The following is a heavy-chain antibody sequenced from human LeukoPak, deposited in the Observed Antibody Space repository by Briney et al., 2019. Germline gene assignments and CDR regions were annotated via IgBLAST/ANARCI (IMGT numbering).Heavy chain of an antibody. CDR2: ISSNRPST. D-gene: IGHD3-3*01. J-gene: IGHJ2*01. Sequence: PGGSLRLFCSAFGFTFSSYAMHWVRQDPGKGLEYFSSISSNRPSTYNAVSVKGRFTIYRDNSKNTLYLQMRSLRAEDTAVYYCVKDLEDFLWYFDLWGRGTLVTVSS. CDR1: GFTFSSYA. V-gene: IGHV3-64D*06. CDR3: VKDLEDFLWYFDL.